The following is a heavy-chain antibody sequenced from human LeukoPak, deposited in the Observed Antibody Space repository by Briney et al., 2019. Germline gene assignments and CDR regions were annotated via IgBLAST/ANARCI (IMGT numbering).Heavy chain of an antibody. CDR3: ARATYYYGSSGYYHPGYFDY. CDR2: IGAYNGNT. J-gene: IGHJ4*02. Sequence: GASVKVSCKPSGYTFTSYGIIWVRQAPGQGLEWMGWIGAYNGNTNYAQKLQGRVTMTTDTSTSTAYMELRSLRSDDTAVYYCARATYYYGSSGYYHPGYFDYWGQGTLVTVSS. CDR1: GYTFTSYG. V-gene: IGHV1-18*01. D-gene: IGHD3-22*01.